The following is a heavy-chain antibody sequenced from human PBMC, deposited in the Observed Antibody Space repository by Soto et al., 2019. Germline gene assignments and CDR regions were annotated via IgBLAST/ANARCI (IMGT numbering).Heavy chain of an antibody. CDR2: VSSDGSDK. V-gene: IGHV3-30*03. Sequence: GGSLGLSCAASGFTFSSYGMHWVRQAPGKGLEWVAGVSSDGSDKDYADSVKGRFTISRDNSKNTLFLQMSSLRVEDTAVYYCARGKGNNWNYVWFDPWGQGTLVTVSP. CDR1: GFTFSSYG. CDR3: ARGKGNNWNYVWFDP. J-gene: IGHJ5*02. D-gene: IGHD1-7*01.